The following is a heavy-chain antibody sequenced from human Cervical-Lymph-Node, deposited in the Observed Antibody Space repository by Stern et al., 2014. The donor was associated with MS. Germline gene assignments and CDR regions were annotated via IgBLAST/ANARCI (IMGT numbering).Heavy chain of an antibody. J-gene: IGHJ2*01. CDR3: ARGVTAVTNYVPNWCFDL. CDR2: VYYSGIT. Sequence: QLQLQESGPGLVKPSETLSLTCTVSGGSITNRDYWGWIRQSPGKGLEWIGSVYYSGITYYRPSLKSPATISIDTSRNQFFLSLISVTATDTAVYFCARGVTAVTNYVPNWCFDLWGRGTLVTVSS. CDR1: GGSITNRDY. V-gene: IGHV4-39*02. D-gene: IGHD4-11*01.